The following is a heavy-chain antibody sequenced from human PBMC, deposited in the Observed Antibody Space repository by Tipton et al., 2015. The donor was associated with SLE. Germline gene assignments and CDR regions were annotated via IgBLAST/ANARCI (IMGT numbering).Heavy chain of an antibody. CDR1: GGSISSSSYY. J-gene: IGHJ4*02. CDR2: IYYSGST. Sequence: LRLSCTVSGGSISSSSYYWGWIRQPPGKGLEWIGSIYYSGSTYYNPSLKSRVTISVDTSKNQFSQKLSSVTAADTAVYYCARHDYGDYGYFDYWGQGTLVTVSS. V-gene: IGHV4-39*01. D-gene: IGHD4-17*01. CDR3: ARHDYGDYGYFDY.